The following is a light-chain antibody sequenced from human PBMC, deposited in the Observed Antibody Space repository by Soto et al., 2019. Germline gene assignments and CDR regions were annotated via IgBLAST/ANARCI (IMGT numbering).Light chain of an antibody. J-gene: IGKJ4*01. CDR2: WAS. CDR3: QQYYSTPLT. CDR1: QNVLYNSNNKNY. Sequence: IVMTQSPDSLAVSLGERATINCKSSQNVLYNSNNKNYLAWYRQKPGQPPKLLIYWASTRESGVPDRFSGSGSGTDFTLTISNLQAEDVAVYYCQQYYSTPLTFGGGTTVEIK. V-gene: IGKV4-1*01.